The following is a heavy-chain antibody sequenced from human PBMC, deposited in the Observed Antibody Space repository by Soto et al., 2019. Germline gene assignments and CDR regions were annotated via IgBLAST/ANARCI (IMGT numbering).Heavy chain of an antibody. Sequence: PSETLSLTCTVSGGSVSSGSYYWSWIRQPPGKGLEWIGYIYYSGSTNYNPSLKSRVTISVDTSKNQFSLKLSSVTAADTAVYYCASGSTGYSSGWYRYWRQGTIVIVSS. CDR3: ASGSTGYSSGWYRY. CDR1: GGSVSSGSYY. D-gene: IGHD6-13*01. J-gene: IGHJ4*02. CDR2: IYYSGST. V-gene: IGHV4-61*01.